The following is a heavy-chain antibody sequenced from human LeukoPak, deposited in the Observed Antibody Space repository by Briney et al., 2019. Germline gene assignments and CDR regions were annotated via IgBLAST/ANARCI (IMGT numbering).Heavy chain of an antibody. CDR3: TRGLSTAMAGTHFDY. V-gene: IGHV1-3*01. Sequence: KLQGRVTITRDTSASTAYMELSSLRSEDTAVYYCTRGLSTAMAGTHFDYWGQGTLVTVSS. D-gene: IGHD6-19*01. J-gene: IGHJ4*02.